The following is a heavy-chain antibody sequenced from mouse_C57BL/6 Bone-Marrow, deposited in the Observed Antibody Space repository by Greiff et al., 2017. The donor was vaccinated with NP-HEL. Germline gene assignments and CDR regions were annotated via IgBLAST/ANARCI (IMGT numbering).Heavy chain of an antibody. CDR1: GYTFTDYY. V-gene: IGHV1-26*01. J-gene: IGHJ2*01. Sequence: EVKLQQSGPELVKPGASVKISCKASGYTFTDYYMNWVKQSHGKSLEWIGDINPNNGGTSYNQKFKGKATLTVDKSSSTAYMELRSLTSEDSAVYYCAADRSNFDYWGQGTTLTVSS. CDR3: AADRSNFDY. CDR2: INPNNGGT.